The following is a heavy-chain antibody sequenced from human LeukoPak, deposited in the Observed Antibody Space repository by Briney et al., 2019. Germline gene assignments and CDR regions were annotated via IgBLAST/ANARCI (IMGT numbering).Heavy chain of an antibody. Sequence: ASVKVSCKASGYTFSGFYIHWVRQAPGQGLEWMGWINPNSGVTNYAQKFQGRVTMTRDTSISTAYMELSRLRSDDTAVYYCASEVDYGSGSFWGQGTLVTVSS. V-gene: IGHV1-2*02. J-gene: IGHJ4*02. CDR3: ASEVDYGSGSF. CDR1: GYTFSGFY. CDR2: INPNSGVT. D-gene: IGHD3-10*01.